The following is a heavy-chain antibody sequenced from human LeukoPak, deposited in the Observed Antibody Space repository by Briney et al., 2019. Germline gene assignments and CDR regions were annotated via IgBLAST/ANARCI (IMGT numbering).Heavy chain of an antibody. Sequence: ASVKVSCKASGGTFSSYAISWVRQAPGQGLEWMGGIIPILGTANYAQKFQGRVTITADESTSTAYMELSSLRSEDTAVYYCARTYSGSYPAIWFDPWGQGTLVTVSS. D-gene: IGHD1-26*01. V-gene: IGHV1-69*13. CDR3: ARTYSGSYPAIWFDP. J-gene: IGHJ5*02. CDR1: GGTFSSYA. CDR2: IIPILGTA.